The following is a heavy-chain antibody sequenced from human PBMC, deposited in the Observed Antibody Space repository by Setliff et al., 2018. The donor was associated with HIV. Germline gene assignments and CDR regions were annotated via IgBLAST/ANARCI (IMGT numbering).Heavy chain of an antibody. CDR3: ARDPRPSNYRLLWYFDF. D-gene: IGHD2-2*01. CDR2: IYTTGST. V-gene: IGHV4-61*02. CDR1: GGSISSGSYY. J-gene: IGHJ4*02. Sequence: SETLSLTCTVSGGSISSGSYYWSWIRQPAGKGLEWIGRIYTTGSTNYNPSLKSRVTISVDKSKNQFSLRLNSVTAADTAVYYCARDPRPSNYRLLWYFDFWGQGTLVTVSS.